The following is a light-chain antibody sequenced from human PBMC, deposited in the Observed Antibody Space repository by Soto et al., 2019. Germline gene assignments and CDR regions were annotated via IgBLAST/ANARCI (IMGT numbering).Light chain of an antibody. J-gene: IGKJ2*01. Sequence: EIVMTQSPATLSVSPGERATLSCRASQSVSSNLAWYQQKPGQAPRLLIYGASTRATGIPARFSGSGSGTEFTLNISSLQYEDFAVYYCQQYNNWPYTFGQGTKLEIK. CDR1: QSVSSN. V-gene: IGKV3-15*01. CDR2: GAS. CDR3: QQYNNWPYT.